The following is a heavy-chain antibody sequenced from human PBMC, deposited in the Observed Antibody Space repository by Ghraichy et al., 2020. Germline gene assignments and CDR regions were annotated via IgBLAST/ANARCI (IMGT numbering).Heavy chain of an antibody. J-gene: IGHJ6*02. Sequence: GGSLRLSCAASGFSFSDSAVYWVRQSSGKGLEWLGRIRSKAYNYATTYAASVRGRFIISRDDSKNTAYLQMNNLKTEETAVYYCTMPWCVETCYGMDVWGQGTTVTVSS. CDR2: IRSKAYNYAT. CDR1: GFSFSDSA. V-gene: IGHV3-73*01. CDR3: TMPWCVETCYGMDV. D-gene: IGHD2-8*02.